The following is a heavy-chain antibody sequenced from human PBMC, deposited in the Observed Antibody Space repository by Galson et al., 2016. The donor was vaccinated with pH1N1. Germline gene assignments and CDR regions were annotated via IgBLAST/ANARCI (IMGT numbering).Heavy chain of an antibody. CDR3: ARKGLPDS. J-gene: IGHJ4*02. CDR1: GFTFSNYW. Sequence: SLRLSCAASGFTFSNYWMSWVRQAPGKGLEWVANIKEDGSQKYYVDSVKGRFTISRDNAKNSLNLQMNSLRAEDTAVYYCARKGLPDSGGQGTLVTVSS. CDR2: IKEDGSQK. V-gene: IGHV3-7*04. D-gene: IGHD1-14*01.